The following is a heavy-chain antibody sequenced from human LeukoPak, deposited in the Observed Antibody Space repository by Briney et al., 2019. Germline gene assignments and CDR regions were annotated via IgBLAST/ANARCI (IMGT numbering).Heavy chain of an antibody. CDR3: ARRLYFDY. Sequence: GGSLRLSCAASGFTFSSYAMHWVRQAPGKGLEWVAVISYDGSNKYYADSVKGRFTISRDNSKNTLYLQMNSLRAEDTAVYYCARRLYFDYWGQGTLVTVSS. CDR2: ISYDGSNK. D-gene: IGHD3-22*01. CDR1: GFTFSSYA. J-gene: IGHJ4*02. V-gene: IGHV3-30-3*01.